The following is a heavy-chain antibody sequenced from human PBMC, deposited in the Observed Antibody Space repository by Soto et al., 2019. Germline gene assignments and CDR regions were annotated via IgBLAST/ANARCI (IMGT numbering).Heavy chain of an antibody. V-gene: IGHV3-33*03. CDR3: ASQVAGVYYYGMDV. Sequence: GGSLRLSCATSGFTFSSYGMHWVRQAPGKGLEWVAVIWYDGSNKYYADSVKGRFTISRDNAKNTLYLQMNSLRAEDTAVYYCASQVAGVYYYGMDVWGQGTTVTVSS. J-gene: IGHJ6*02. CDR2: IWYDGSNK. D-gene: IGHD6-19*01. CDR1: GFTFSSYG.